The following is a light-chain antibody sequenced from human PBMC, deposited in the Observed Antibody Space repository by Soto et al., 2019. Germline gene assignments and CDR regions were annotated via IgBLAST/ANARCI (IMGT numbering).Light chain of an antibody. CDR2: AAS. Sequence: DIQMTQSPSSLSASVGDRVAITCRASQSITTYLHWYQQKPGKAPKLLIYAASNLESGVPPRFSGRGSGTDFTLTIRSLQPDDFETYYCQKSYRSPLTFGPGTKVDIK. J-gene: IGKJ3*01. CDR3: QKSYRSPLT. CDR1: QSITTY. V-gene: IGKV1-39*01.